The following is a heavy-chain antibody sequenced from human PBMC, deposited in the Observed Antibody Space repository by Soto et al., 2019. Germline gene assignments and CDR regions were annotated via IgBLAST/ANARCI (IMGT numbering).Heavy chain of an antibody. J-gene: IGHJ6*02. CDR1: GFTFSSYA. CDR3: AKDRRPSSFVYYYYGMDV. D-gene: IGHD3-3*02. CDR2: ISGSGGST. Sequence: PGGSLRLSCAASGFTFSSYAMSWVRQAPGKGLEWVSAISGSGGSTYYTDSVKGRFTISRDNSKNTLYLQMNSLRAEDTAVYYCAKDRRPSSFVYYYYGMDVWGQGTTVTVSS. V-gene: IGHV3-23*01.